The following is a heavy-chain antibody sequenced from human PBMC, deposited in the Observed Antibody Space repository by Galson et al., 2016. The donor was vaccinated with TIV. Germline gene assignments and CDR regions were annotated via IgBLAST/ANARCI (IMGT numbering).Heavy chain of an antibody. CDR2: IIPILGSS. D-gene: IGHD3-10*01. CDR3: AGVRFGELSGYYYYMDV. V-gene: IGHV1-69*13. Sequence: SVKVSCKASGDTFASYAFSWVRQAPGQGLEVMGRIIPILGSSDYAQRFQGRVTITADASTSTVYMELRSLRSEDTAMYYCAGVRFGELSGYYYYMDVWGKGTTVTVSS. J-gene: IGHJ6*03. CDR1: GDTFASYA.